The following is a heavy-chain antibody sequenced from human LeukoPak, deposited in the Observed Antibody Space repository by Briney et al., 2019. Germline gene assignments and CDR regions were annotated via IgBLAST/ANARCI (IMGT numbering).Heavy chain of an antibody. V-gene: IGHV3-13*01. J-gene: IGHJ6*03. Sequence: GGSLRLSCAASGFTFSRSDMHWVRQVPGKGLGWVSTIGFAGDTYYPGSVLGRFTISRENDKNSLYLQMNSLGAGDTAVYYCARGLGYYYMDVWGKGTTVTVSS. CDR1: GFTFSRSD. CDR2: IGFAGDT. CDR3: ARGLGYYYMDV.